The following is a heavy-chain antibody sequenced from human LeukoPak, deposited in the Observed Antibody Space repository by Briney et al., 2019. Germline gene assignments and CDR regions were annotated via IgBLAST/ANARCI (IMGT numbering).Heavy chain of an antibody. CDR3: AKDGKNFFDY. V-gene: IGHV3-43*01. Sequence: GGSLRLSCAASGFTFDHYTMHWVRQAPGKGLEWVSLISRDGGSTYYADSVKGRFTISRDNSKNSLSLQMNSLRAEDTALYYCAKDGKNFFDYWGQGTLVTVSS. CDR1: GFTFDHYT. J-gene: IGHJ4*02. CDR2: ISRDGGST.